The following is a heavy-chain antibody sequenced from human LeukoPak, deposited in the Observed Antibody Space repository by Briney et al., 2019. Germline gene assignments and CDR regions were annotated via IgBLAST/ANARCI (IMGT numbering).Heavy chain of an antibody. Sequence: TSETLSLTCTVSGGSISSYYWSRIRQPPGKGLEWIGYIYYSGSTNYNPSLKSRVTISVDTSKNQFSLKLSPVTAADTAVYYCAREARSGIAADYWGQGTLVTVSS. V-gene: IGHV4-59*01. J-gene: IGHJ4*02. CDR1: GGSISSYY. CDR2: IYYSGST. CDR3: AREARSGIAADY. D-gene: IGHD6-13*01.